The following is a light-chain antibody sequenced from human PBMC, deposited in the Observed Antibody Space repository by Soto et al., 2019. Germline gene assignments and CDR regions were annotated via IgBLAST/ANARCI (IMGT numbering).Light chain of an antibody. Sequence: EVVLTQSPVTLSLSPGEIATLYFRASQSISSYLAWYQQKPGQAPRLLIYDASNRATGIPARFSGSGSGTDFTLTISSLEPEDFAVYYCQQRSNRPMTFGQGTKVDIK. CDR1: QSISSY. J-gene: IGKJ1*01. CDR2: DAS. CDR3: QQRSNRPMT. V-gene: IGKV3-11*01.